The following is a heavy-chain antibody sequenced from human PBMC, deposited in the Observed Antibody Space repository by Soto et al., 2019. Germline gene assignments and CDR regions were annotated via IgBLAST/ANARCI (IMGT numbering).Heavy chain of an antibody. CDR2: ISGSGGST. D-gene: IGHD3-16*01. CDR1: GFTFSSYA. J-gene: IGHJ4*02. Sequence: EVQLLESGGGLVQPGGSLRLSFAASGFTFSSYAMSWVRQAPGKGLEWVAAISGSGGSTYYADSVKGRFTISRDNSKNTLYLQMNRLRAEDTAVYYCAKDRKGLTSNKGLYYFDYWGQGTLVTVSS. CDR3: AKDRKGLTSNKGLYYFDY. V-gene: IGHV3-23*01.